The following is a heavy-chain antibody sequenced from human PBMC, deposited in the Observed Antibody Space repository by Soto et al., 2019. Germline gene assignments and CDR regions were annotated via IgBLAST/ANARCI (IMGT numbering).Heavy chain of an antibody. V-gene: IGHV3-30*18. D-gene: IGHD6-19*01. CDR1: GFTFSSYG. J-gene: IGHJ4*02. CDR2: ISYDGSNK. CDR3: AKGEDSSGWYFDY. Sequence: QVQLVESGGGVVQPGRSLRLSCAASGFTFSSYGMHWVRQAPGKGLEWVAVISYDGSNKYYADSVKGRFTISRDNSKKKLYLQMNSLRAEDTAVYYCAKGEDSSGWYFDYWGQGTLVTVSS.